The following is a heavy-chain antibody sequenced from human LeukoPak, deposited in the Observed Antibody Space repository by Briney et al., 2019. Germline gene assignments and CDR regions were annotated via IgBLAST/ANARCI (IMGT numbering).Heavy chain of an antibody. D-gene: IGHD3-3*01. J-gene: IGHJ4*02. V-gene: IGHV3-48*03. CDR2: ISDSGRTT. Sequence: GGSLRLSFAVSGLTFSNFKMNWVRQAPGKGLEWVSYISDSGRTTFYADSVKGRFTISRDNAKNSLYLQMSSLRVEDTAVYYCASWAGNTQSDSWSGPFDYWGQGTLVTVSP. CDR1: GLTFSNFK. CDR3: ASWAGNTQSDSWSGPFDY.